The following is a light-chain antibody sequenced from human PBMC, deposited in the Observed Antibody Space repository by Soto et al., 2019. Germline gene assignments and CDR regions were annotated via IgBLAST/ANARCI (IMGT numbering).Light chain of an antibody. CDR1: QSIKNN. J-gene: IGKJ2*01. CDR3: QQYNNWPPYT. Sequence: EIVMTQSPATLSVSPGERVTLSCRASQSIKNNLAWYQQKPGQAPRLLIYGASTRASGIPARFSGSGSGTEFTLTISSLQSEDFAIFYCQQYNNWPPYTFGQGTKLAIK. CDR2: GAS. V-gene: IGKV3-15*01.